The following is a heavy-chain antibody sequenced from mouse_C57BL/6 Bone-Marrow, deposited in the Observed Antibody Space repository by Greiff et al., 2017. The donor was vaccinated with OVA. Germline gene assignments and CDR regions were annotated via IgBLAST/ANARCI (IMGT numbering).Heavy chain of an antibody. CDR3: ARRYYDSYYYAMDY. CDR1: GYTFTSYW. J-gene: IGHJ4*01. D-gene: IGHD2-4*01. CDR2: IDPYDSYT. V-gene: IGHV1-69*01. Sequence: VQLQQPGAELVMPGASVKLSCKASGYTFTSYWMHWVKQRPGQGLEWIGEIDPYDSYTNYNQKFKGKSTLTVDKSSSTAYMQLSSLTSEDSAVYYCARRYYDSYYYAMDYRGKGASVTVSS.